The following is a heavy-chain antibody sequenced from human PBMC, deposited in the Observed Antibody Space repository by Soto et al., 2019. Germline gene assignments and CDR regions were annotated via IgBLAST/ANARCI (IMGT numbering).Heavy chain of an antibody. CDR1: GFTFSSYA. Sequence: EVQLLESGGGLVQPGGSLRLSCAASGFTFSSYAMSWVRQAPGKGLEWVSAISGSGGSTYYADSVKGRFTISRDNSKNTLYLQMNSLRAEDTAVYYCAKDLIWDAVAGNYFDYWGQGTLVTVSS. J-gene: IGHJ4*02. CDR2: ISGSGGST. V-gene: IGHV3-23*01. CDR3: AKDLIWDAVAGNYFDY. D-gene: IGHD6-19*01.